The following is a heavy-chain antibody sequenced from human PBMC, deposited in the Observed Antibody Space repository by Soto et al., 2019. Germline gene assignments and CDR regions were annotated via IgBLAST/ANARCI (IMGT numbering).Heavy chain of an antibody. CDR3: ARGLDYGSGSPHYYYYYGMDV. CDR2: IWYDGSNK. Sequence: GGSLRLSCAASGFTFSSYGMHWVRQAPGKGLEWVAVIWYDGSNKYYADSVKGRFTISRDNSKNTLYLQMNSLRAEDTAVYYCARGLDYGSGSPHYYYYYGMDVWGRGTTVTVSS. V-gene: IGHV3-33*01. D-gene: IGHD3-10*01. CDR1: GFTFSSYG. J-gene: IGHJ6*02.